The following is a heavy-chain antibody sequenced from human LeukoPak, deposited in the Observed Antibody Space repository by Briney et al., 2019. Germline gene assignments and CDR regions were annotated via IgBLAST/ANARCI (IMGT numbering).Heavy chain of an antibody. D-gene: IGHD3-10*01. Sequence: PSETLSLTCTVSGGSISSSSYYWGWIRQPPGKGLEWIGSIYYSGSTYYNPSRKSRVTISVDTSNNQFSLNLSSVTAADTAVYYCARVKMVRGEYYFDYWGQGTLVTVSS. CDR3: ARVKMVRGEYYFDY. CDR2: IYYSGST. CDR1: GGSISSSSYY. V-gene: IGHV4-39*07. J-gene: IGHJ4*02.